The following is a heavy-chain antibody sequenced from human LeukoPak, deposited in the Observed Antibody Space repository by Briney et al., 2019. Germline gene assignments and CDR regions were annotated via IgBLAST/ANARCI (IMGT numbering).Heavy chain of an antibody. Sequence: SETLSLTCAVYGGSFSGYYWSWIRQPPGKGLEWIGEINHSGSTNYNPSLKSRVTISVDTSKNQFSLKLSSVTAADTAVYCCARGRSPRYYYDSSGFRGAYFDYWGQGTLVTVSS. CDR1: GGSFSGYY. J-gene: IGHJ4*02. CDR2: INHSGST. CDR3: ARGRSPRYYYDSSGFRGAYFDY. D-gene: IGHD3-22*01. V-gene: IGHV4-34*01.